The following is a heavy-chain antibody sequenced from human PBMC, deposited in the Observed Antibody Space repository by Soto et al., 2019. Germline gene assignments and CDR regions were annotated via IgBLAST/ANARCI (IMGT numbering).Heavy chain of an antibody. J-gene: IGHJ6*02. CDR2: ISSSSSTI. V-gene: IGHV3-48*02. CDR3: ARGNYDFWSGYYQTFYYYYGMDV. D-gene: IGHD3-3*01. Sequence: EVQLVESGGGLVQPGGSLRLSCAASGFTFSSYSMNWVRQAPGKGLEWVSYISSSSSTIYYADSVKGRFTISRDNAKNSLYLQMNSLRDEDTAVYYCARGNYDFWSGYYQTFYYYYGMDVWGQGTTVTASS. CDR1: GFTFSSYS.